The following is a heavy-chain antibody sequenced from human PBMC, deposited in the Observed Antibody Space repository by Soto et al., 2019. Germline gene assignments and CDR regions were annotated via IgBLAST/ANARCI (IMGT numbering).Heavy chain of an antibody. CDR1: GLTFSNFG. J-gene: IGHJ4*02. CDR3: AKGCATGTSCYLIAY. D-gene: IGHD2-2*01. V-gene: IGHV3-30*18. CDR2: ISNEGRDE. Sequence: QVQLVQSGGGVVRPGRSLRLSCEVSGLTFSNFGMHWVGQAPGKGLEWVAIISNEGRDERYAGSVRGRFTISRDNSKNTPYLQMNSLRAEDTAVYYCAKGCATGTSCYLIAYWGQGTLVTVSS.